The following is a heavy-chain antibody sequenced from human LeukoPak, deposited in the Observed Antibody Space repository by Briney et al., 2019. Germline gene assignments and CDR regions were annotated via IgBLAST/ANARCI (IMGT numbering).Heavy chain of an antibody. V-gene: IGHV1-2*02. D-gene: IGHD5-18*01. CDR3: ARDLDPWIQLWPERYYYYGMDV. CDR1: GYTFTGYY. Sequence: ASVKVSCKASGYTFTGYYMHWVRQAPGQGLEWMGWINPNSGGTNYAQKFQGRVTMTRDTSISTAYMELSRLRSDDTAVYYCARDLDPWIQLWPERYYYYGMDVWGQGTTVTVSS. J-gene: IGHJ6*02. CDR2: INPNSGGT.